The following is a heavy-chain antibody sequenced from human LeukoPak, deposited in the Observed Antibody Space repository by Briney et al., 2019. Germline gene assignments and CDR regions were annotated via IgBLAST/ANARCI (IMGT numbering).Heavy chain of an antibody. CDR2: IWYDGSNK. CDR3: ARDERQWLEEYYFDY. V-gene: IGHV3-33*01. Sequence: GGSLRLSCAASGFTFSSYGMHWVRQAPGKGLEWVAVIWYDGSNKYYADSVKGRFTISRDNSKNTLYLQMNSLRAEDTAVYYCARDERQWLEEYYFDYWGQGTLVTVSS. D-gene: IGHD6-19*01. CDR1: GFTFSSYG. J-gene: IGHJ4*02.